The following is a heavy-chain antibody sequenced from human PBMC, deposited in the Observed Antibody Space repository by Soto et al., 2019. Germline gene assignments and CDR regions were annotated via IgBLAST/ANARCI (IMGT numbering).Heavy chain of an antibody. D-gene: IGHD5-18*01. J-gene: IGHJ4*02. V-gene: IGHV3-7*01. CDR1: GFTFNSYW. CDR2: IKQDGSEN. CDR3: SRGTPPIQLWLLANDY. Sequence: PGGSLRLSCAASGFTFNSYWMSWVRQAPGKGLEWVAKIKQDGSENYYVDSVKGRFTISRDNAKNSLYLQMNSLRAEDTAVYYCSRGTPPIQLWLLANDYWGQGTLVTVSS.